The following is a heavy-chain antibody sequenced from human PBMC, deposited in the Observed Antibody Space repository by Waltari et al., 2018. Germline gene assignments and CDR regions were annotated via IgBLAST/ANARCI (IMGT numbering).Heavy chain of an antibody. CDR2: IYHSGST. V-gene: IGHV4-38-2*02. D-gene: IGHD3-10*01. J-gene: IGHJ6*03. CDR3: AREKRAGELFWEQYYYYYMDV. CDR1: GYSISSGYY. Sequence: QVQLQESGPGLVKPSETLSLTCAVSGYSISSGYYWGWIRQPPGKGLGWIGSIYHSGSTYYNPSLKSRVTISVDTSKNQFSLKLSSVTAADTAVYYCAREKRAGELFWEQYYYYYMDVWGKGTTVTVSS.